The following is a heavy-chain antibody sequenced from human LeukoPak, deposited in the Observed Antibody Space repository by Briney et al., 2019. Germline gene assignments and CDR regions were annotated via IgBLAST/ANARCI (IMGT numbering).Heavy chain of an antibody. CDR2: INPNTGVT. V-gene: IGHV1-2*02. CDR3: ARSYCGGDCYWTIDY. J-gene: IGHJ4*02. D-gene: IGHD2-21*02. CDR1: GYTFTGYY. Sequence: AASVKVSCKASGYTFTGYYMHWVRQAPGQGLTWMGWINPNTGVTNYAQKFQGRVTMTRATSINTAYMELDRLTSDDTAIYYCARSYCGGDCYWTIDYWGQGTLVTVSS.